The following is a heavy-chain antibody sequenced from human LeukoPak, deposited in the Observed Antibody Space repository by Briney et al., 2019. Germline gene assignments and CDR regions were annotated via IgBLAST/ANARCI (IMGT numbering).Heavy chain of an antibody. CDR2: INSDGSST. Sequence: GGSLRLSCAASGFTFSSYWMHWVRQAPGTGLGWVSRINSDGSSTSYADPVMGRLTISRDNAKNTLYLEMTSLRAEDTSVYYCARDYLWRFDYWGQGTLVTVSS. D-gene: IGHD3-10*01. V-gene: IGHV3-74*01. J-gene: IGHJ4*02. CDR1: GFTFSSYW. CDR3: ARDYLWRFDY.